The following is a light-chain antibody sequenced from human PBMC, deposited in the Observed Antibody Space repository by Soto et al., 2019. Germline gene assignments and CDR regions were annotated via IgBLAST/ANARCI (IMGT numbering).Light chain of an antibody. CDR3: QQSYSTPS. Sequence: DIQMTQSPASLSASVGYRVAISCRASQTISDYLNWYQQKPGKAPSLLIYAASSLQSGVPSRFSGSGSGTDFTLTISSLQPEDFATYYCQQSYSTPSFGQGTRLEI. V-gene: IGKV1-39*01. CDR1: QTISDY. J-gene: IGKJ5*01. CDR2: AAS.